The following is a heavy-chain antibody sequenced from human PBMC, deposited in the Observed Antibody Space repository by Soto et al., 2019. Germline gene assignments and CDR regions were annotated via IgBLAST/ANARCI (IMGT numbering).Heavy chain of an antibody. CDR3: AKPYSSAFPHYYGMDV. Sequence: EVQLLESGGGLVQPGGSLRLSCAASGFTFSSYAMSWVRQAPGKGLEWVSGINSSGGSTYYADSVKGRFTISRDNSKNTLYLQMNSLRVEDTAVYYCAKPYSSAFPHYYGMDVWGQGTTVTVSS. J-gene: IGHJ6*02. D-gene: IGHD6-19*01. CDR1: GFTFSSYA. V-gene: IGHV3-23*01. CDR2: INSSGGST.